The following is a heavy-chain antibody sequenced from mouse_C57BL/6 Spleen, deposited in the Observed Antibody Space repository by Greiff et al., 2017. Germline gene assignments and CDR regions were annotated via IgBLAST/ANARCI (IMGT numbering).Heavy chain of an antibody. CDR2: IDPSDSYT. CDR1: GYTFTSYW. CDR3: ARPLTGTEWYFDV. D-gene: IGHD4-1*01. V-gene: IGHV1-69*01. Sequence: QVQLQQPGAELVMPGASVKLSCKASGYTFTSYWMHWVKQRPGQGLEWIGEIDPSDSYTNYNQKFKGKSTLTVDKSSSTAYMQLSSLTSEDSAVDYCARPLTGTEWYFDVWGTGTTVTVSS. J-gene: IGHJ1*03.